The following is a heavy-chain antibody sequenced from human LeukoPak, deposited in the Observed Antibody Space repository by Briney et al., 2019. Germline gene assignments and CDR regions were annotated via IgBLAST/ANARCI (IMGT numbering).Heavy chain of an antibody. CDR1: GFTFSSYA. D-gene: IGHD2-21*01. CDR3: ARTEFPLHLYYYYGMDV. Sequence: GGSLRLSCAASGFTFSSYAMHWVRQAPGKGLEWVAVISYDGSNKYYADSVKGRFTISRDNSKNTLYLQMNSLRAEDTAVYYCARTEFPLHLYYYYGMDVWGQGTTVTVSS. J-gene: IGHJ6*02. V-gene: IGHV3-30-3*01. CDR2: ISYDGSNK.